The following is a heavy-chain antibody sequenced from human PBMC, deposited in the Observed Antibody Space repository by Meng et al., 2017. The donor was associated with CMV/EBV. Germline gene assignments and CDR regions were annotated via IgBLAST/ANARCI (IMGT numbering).Heavy chain of an antibody. V-gene: IGHV4-39*01. CDR3: ARQGYYYDIGWFDP. D-gene: IGHD3-22*01. CDR2: IYYSGST. J-gene: IGHJ5*02. Sequence: SETLSLTCTVSGGSISSSSYYWGWIRQPPGKGLEWIGSIYYSGSTYYNPSLKSRVTISVDTSKNQFSLKLSSVTAADTAVYYCARQGYYYDIGWFDPWGQETLVTVSS. CDR1: GGSISSSSYY.